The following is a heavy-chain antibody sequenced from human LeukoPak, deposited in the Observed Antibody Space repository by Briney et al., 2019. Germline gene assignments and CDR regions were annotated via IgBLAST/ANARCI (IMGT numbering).Heavy chain of an antibody. CDR3: TRLKAGN. J-gene: IGHJ4*02. V-gene: IGHV3-48*03. CDR2: ISDRGDTI. Sequence: GGSLRLSCAASGFTFSSYEMNWVRQAPGKGLEWVSYISDRGDTIYYADSVKGRFTVSRDNDKKSVSLQMNSLRVEDTAVYYCTRLKAGNWGPGTLVTVSS. CDR1: GFTFSSYE.